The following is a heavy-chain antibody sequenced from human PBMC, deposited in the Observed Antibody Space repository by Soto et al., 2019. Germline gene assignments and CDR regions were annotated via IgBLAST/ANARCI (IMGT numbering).Heavy chain of an antibody. D-gene: IGHD3-10*01. Sequence: EVQLLESGGGLVQPGGSLRLSCAASGFTFTNYAMSWVRQAPGKGLEWVSAMNADGSSAVYADSVRGRLTISRDTSKNTLYLQMNSLRAEDTAVYYCAKDRLHGSGSYSWGSFDYWGQGTLVTVSS. CDR3: AKDRLHGSGSYSWGSFDY. CDR2: MNADGSSA. CDR1: GFTFTNYA. V-gene: IGHV3-23*01. J-gene: IGHJ4*02.